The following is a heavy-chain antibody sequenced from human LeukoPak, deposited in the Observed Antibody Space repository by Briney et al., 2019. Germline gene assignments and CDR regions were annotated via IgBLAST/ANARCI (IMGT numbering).Heavy chain of an antibody. J-gene: IGHJ4*02. CDR3: ARDLGGSYFYGGMGFDY. V-gene: IGHV3-53*01. CDR2: IYSGGST. CDR1: GFTVSSNY. Sequence: GGSLRLSCAASGFTVSSNYMSWVRQAPGKGLEWVSIIYSGGSTFYADSVKGRFTISRDNSKNTLYLQMNSLRAEDTAVYYCARDLGGSYFYGGMGFDYWGQGTLVTVSS. D-gene: IGHD1-26*01.